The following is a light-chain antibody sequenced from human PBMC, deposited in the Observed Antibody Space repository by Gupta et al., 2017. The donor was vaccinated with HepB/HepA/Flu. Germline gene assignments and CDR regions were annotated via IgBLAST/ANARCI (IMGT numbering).Light chain of an antibody. CDR1: QSISSF. Sequence: DIQMTQSPSSLSASVGDRVTITCRASQSISSFLNWYQQKPGKAPKLLIYAASSLQSGVPSTFSGSGSGTDFTLTISSLQPEDFATDYCQQSFSTPLTFGGGTKVEIK. J-gene: IGKJ4*01. CDR2: AAS. V-gene: IGKV1-39*01. CDR3: QQSFSTPLT.